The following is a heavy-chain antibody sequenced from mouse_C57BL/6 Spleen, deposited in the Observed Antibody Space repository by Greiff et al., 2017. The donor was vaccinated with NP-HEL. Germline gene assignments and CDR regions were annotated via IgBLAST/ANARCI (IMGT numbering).Heavy chain of an antibody. J-gene: IGHJ4*01. CDR3: ARRCDGYIYAMDY. CDR1: GYTFTTYP. D-gene: IGHD2-3*01. V-gene: IGHV1-47*01. CDR2: FHPYNDDT. Sequence: VHLVESGAELVKPGASVKMSCKASGYTFTTYPIEWMKQNHGKSLEWIGNFHPYNDDTKYNEKFKGKATLTVEKSSSTVYLELSRLTSDDSAVYYCARRCDGYIYAMDYWGQGTSVTVSS.